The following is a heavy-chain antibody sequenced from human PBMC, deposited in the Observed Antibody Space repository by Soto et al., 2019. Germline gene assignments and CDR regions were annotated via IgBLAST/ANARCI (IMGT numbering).Heavy chain of an antibody. V-gene: IGHV4-34*01. CDR1: GWSFSGYY. CDR3: ARANKITGNDVRGYYYCMDV. CDR2: LNHSRST. J-gene: IGHJ6*02. D-gene: IGHD1-1*01. Sequence: QVQLQQWGAGLLKPSETLSLTCAVYGWSFSGYYWSWIRQPPGKGLAWIGALNHSRSTNYNPSLNIRFTISVDTSKNQVSLKLSSATAADTAVYYCARANKITGNDVRGYYYCMDVWCQGSTVTVSS.